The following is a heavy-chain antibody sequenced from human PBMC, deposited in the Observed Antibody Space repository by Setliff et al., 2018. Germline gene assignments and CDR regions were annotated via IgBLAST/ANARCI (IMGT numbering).Heavy chain of an antibody. CDR2: MNPNSGNT. V-gene: IGHV1-8*02. D-gene: IGHD2-8*01. CDR3: ARGLIVLPGPSGDMGYFDY. CDR1: GYTFTSYD. Sequence: GASVKVSCKASGYTFTSYDINWVRQATGQGLEWMGWMNPNSGNTGYAQKFQGRVTMTRNTSISTAYMELSSLRSEDTAVYYCARGLIVLPGPSGDMGYFDYWGQGTLVTVSS. J-gene: IGHJ4*02.